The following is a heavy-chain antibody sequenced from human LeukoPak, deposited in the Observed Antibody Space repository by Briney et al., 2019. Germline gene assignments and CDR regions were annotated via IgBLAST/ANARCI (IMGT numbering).Heavy chain of an antibody. D-gene: IGHD6-13*01. CDR1: GFTLSSYA. V-gene: IGHV3-23*01. Sequence: QTGGSLRLSCAASGFTLSSYAMSWVRQAPGKGLEWVSAISGSGGSTYYADSVKGRFTISRDNSKNTLYLQMNSLRAEDTAVYYCVIGIAAAGTFPYWGQGTLVTVSS. CDR3: VIGIAAAGTFPY. J-gene: IGHJ4*02. CDR2: ISGSGGST.